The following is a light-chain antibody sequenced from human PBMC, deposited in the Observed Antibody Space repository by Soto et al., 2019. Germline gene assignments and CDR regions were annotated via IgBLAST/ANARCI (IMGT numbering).Light chain of an antibody. CDR1: QSVSSR. Sequence: EIVMTHSPGTLSLSPGERATLSFSASQSVSSRLAWYQQKPGQAPRLLISGASSRATGIPDRFSGSGSGTDFTLTINRLEPEDFAVYCCQQYGGSPPTFGQGTKVDIK. V-gene: IGKV3-20*01. J-gene: IGKJ1*01. CDR2: GAS. CDR3: QQYGGSPPT.